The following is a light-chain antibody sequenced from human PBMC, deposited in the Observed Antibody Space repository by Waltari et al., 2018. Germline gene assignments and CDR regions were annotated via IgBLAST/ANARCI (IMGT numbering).Light chain of an antibody. CDR1: QSIRSW. CDR2: NAS. J-gene: IGKJ1*01. V-gene: IGKV1-5*03. Sequence: DIQMTQSPSTLSASVGDNVTITCRASQSIRSWLAWFQQKPGNAPKVLIYNASKLENGVPSRFSGSASGTDFSLTISRLQPDDFATYYCQQYNSYPWTFGQGTKVEVK. CDR3: QQYNSYPWT.